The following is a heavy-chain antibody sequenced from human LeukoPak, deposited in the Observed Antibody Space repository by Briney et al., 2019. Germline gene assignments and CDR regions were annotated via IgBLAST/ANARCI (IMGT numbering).Heavy chain of an antibody. CDR1: GDSISSGYY. J-gene: IGHJ3*02. CDR3: ARRPITIFGVVTAFDI. CDR2: IYHSGST. V-gene: IGHV4-38-2*01. D-gene: IGHD3-3*01. Sequence: PSETLSLTCAVSGDSISSGYYWGWIRQPPGKGLEWIGSIYHSGSTYYNPSLKSRVTISVDTSKNQFSLKLSSVTAADTAVYYCARRPITIFGVVTAFDIWGQGTMVTVSS.